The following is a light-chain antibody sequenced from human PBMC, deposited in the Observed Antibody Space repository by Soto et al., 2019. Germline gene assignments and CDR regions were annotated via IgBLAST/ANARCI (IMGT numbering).Light chain of an antibody. CDR2: AAS. CDR1: QSISSY. CDR3: QQSYSTPRT. Sequence: DIQMTQSPSSLSASVRDRVTITCRASQSISSYLNWYQQKPGKAPKLLIYAASSLQSGVPSRFSGSGSETDFTLTISSLQPEDFATYYCQQSYSTPRTFGQGTKVEIK. V-gene: IGKV1-39*01. J-gene: IGKJ1*01.